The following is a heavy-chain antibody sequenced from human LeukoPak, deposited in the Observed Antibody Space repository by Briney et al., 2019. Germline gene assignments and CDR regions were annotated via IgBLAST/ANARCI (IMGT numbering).Heavy chain of an antibody. CDR3: ARDSSGYYYFDY. J-gene: IGHJ4*02. Sequence: SETLSLTCAVYGGSFSGFYWSWIRQSPGKGPEWIGSIYYRGSTYYNPSLKSRVTISVDTSKNQFSLNLTSVTAADTAVYHCARDSSGYYYFDYWGQGTLITVSS. V-gene: IGHV4-34*11. D-gene: IGHD3-22*01. CDR1: GGSFSGFY. CDR2: IYYRGST.